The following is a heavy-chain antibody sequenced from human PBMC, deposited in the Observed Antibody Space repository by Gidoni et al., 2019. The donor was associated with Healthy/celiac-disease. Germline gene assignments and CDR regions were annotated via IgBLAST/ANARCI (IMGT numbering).Heavy chain of an antibody. D-gene: IGHD3-22*01. V-gene: IGHV4-34*01. CDR2: INHSGST. J-gene: IGHJ4*02. Sequence: QVQLQQWGAGLLTPSETLSPTCAVYGGSFSGYYWSWIRQPPGKGLEWIGEINHSGSTNYNPSLKSRVTISVDTSKNQFSLKLSSVTAADTAVYYCASGMIYYDSSGFFYYFDYWGQGTLVTVSS. CDR1: GGSFSGYY. CDR3: ASGMIYYDSSGFFYYFDY.